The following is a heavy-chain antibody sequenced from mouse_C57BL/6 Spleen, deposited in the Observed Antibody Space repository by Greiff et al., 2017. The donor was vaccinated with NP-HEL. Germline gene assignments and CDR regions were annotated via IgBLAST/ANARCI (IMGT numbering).Heavy chain of an antibody. CDR1: GYTFTDYY. CDR3: ARGGTGTDWYCDV. Sequence: VQVVESGAELVRPGASVKLSCKASGYTFTDYYINWVKQRPGPGLEWIARIYPGSGTTSSHETFKGKATLTAEKSSSTAYMQLSSLTSEDSAVYCCARGGTGTDWYCDVWGTGTTVTVSS. J-gene: IGHJ1*03. D-gene: IGHD4-1*01. V-gene: IGHV1-76*01. CDR2: IYPGSGTT.